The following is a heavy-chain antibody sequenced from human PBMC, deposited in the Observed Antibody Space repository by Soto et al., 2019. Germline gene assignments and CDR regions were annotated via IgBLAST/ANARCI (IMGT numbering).Heavy chain of an antibody. J-gene: IGHJ5*02. CDR2: IDPSDSYT. CDR3: ARLCCSSTSCPNWFDP. Sequence: PGESLKISCKGSGYSFTSYWISWVRQMPGKGLEWMGRIDPSDSYTNYSPSFQGHVTISADKSISTAYLQWSSLKASDTAMYYCARLCCSSTSCPNWFDPWGQGTLVTVSS. CDR1: GYSFTSYW. V-gene: IGHV5-10-1*01. D-gene: IGHD2-2*01.